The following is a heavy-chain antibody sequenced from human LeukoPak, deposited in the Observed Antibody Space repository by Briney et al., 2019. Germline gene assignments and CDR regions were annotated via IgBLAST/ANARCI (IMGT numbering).Heavy chain of an antibody. V-gene: IGHV4-34*01. CDR1: GGSFSGYY. Sequence: SETLSLTCAVYGGSFSGYYWSWIRQPPGKGLEWIGEINHSGSTNYNPSLKSRVTISVDTSKNQFSLKLSSVTAADTAVYYCARGSRYCSSTSCYASFGWFDPWGQGTQVTVSS. D-gene: IGHD2-2*01. CDR3: ARGSRYCSSTSCYASFGWFDP. CDR2: INHSGST. J-gene: IGHJ5*02.